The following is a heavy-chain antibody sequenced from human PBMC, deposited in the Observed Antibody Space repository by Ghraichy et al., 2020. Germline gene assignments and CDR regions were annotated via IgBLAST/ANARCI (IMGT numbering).Heavy chain of an antibody. J-gene: IGHJ2*01. CDR2: INHSGST. V-gene: IGHV4-34*01. CDR1: GWSFSCYY. D-gene: IGHD6-19*01. CDR3: ARGRKGDSSGYFAL. Sequence: ESLNISCAVYGWSFSCYYWSWIRQPPGKGLEWVGEINHSGSTNYNPSLKSRVTISVDTSKNKFSLQLSSVTAADTAVYYCARGRKGDSSGYFALWGRGSLVTVSS.